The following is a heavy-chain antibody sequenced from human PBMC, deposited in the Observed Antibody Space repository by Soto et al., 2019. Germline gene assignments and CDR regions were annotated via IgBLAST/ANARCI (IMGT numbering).Heavy chain of an antibody. CDR3: ARIRDLRFYDWLYLDY. Sequence: GAAVKVPCKASGYTFVNYAIIGVRKAPGQRLEWMGWISAYNGNTNYAQKFQGRVTMTTDTSTTTAYMELRSLRSDDTAVFYCARIRDLRFYDWLYLDYWGQGTLVTTPQ. D-gene: IGHD3-3*01. CDR1: GYTFVNYA. J-gene: IGHJ4*02. CDR2: ISAYNGNT. V-gene: IGHV1-18*01.